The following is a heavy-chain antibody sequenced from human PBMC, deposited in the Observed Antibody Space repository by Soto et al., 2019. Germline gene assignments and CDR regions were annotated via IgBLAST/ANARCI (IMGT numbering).Heavy chain of an antibody. Sequence: QVQLVQSGAEVKKPGSSVKVSCKASGGTFSSYAISWVRQAPGQGLEWMGGIIPIFGIANYAKKFQGRLTITADDSMSTAYMELSSLRSEDTAVYYCASSITGTVSYYYGIVVCGQGTTVTGSS. D-gene: IGHD1-20*01. J-gene: IGHJ6*02. CDR2: IIPIFGIA. CDR3: ASSITGTVSYYYGIVV. CDR1: GGTFSSYA. V-gene: IGHV1-69*12.